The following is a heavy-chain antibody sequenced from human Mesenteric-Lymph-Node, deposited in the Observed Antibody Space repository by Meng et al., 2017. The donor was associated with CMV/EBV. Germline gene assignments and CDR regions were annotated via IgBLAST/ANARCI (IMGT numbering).Heavy chain of an antibody. V-gene: IGHV3-23*01. J-gene: IGHJ4*02. CDR3: AHGGYCTVSACRQVDY. Sequence: GESLKISCAVSGFTFSNTAMSWVRQPPGKGLEWVTAISGNGVAAFYADSVRGLFTISRDNSKNILYLQMNSLSAEDTAVYYCAHGGYCTVSACRQVDYWGQGTLVTVSS. CDR1: GFTFSNTA. CDR2: ISGNGVAA. D-gene: IGHD2-8*02.